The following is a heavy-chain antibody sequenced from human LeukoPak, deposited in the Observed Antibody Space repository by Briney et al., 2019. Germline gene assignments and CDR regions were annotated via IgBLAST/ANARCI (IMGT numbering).Heavy chain of an antibody. J-gene: IGHJ6*03. CDR2: IRSKAYGGTT. CDR1: GFTFGDYA. CDR3: TRDSRMAPYYYYYYMDV. Sequence: QSGGSLRLSCTASGFTFGDYAMSWFRQAPGKGLEWVGFIRSKAYGGTTEYAASVKGRFTISRDDSKSIAYLQMNSLKTEDTAVYYCTRDSRMAPYYYYYYMDVWGKGTTVTVSS. V-gene: IGHV3-49*03. D-gene: IGHD2-8*01.